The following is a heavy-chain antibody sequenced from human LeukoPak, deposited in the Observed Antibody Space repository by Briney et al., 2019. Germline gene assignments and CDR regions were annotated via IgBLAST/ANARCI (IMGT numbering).Heavy chain of an antibody. V-gene: IGHV4-39*01. CDR2: IYYSGTT. CDR1: GGSVSSSGSY. J-gene: IGHJ4*02. CDR3: ARTYYGSENYYDY. Sequence: ETLSLTCTVSGGSVSSSGSYWGWIRQPPGKGLEWIGSIYYSGTTYYNPSLKSRVTISVDTSKSQFSLKLTSVTAAATALYYCARTYYGSENYYDYWGQGILVTVSS. D-gene: IGHD3-10*01.